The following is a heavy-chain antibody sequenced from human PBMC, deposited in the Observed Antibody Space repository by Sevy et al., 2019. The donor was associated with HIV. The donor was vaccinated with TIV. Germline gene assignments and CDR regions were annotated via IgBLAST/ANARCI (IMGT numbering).Heavy chain of an antibody. CDR1: GGSIRRGDYF. Sequence: SETLSLTCSVTGGSIRRGDYFWGWTRHSPGKGLEWIGSITDSGSTYYNPSLKSRVTMSVDTSKNQFSLKLSAVTAADTAVHYCARLRVGYGNGWFYYYMDVWGKGTTVTVSS. CDR3: ARLRVGYGNGWFYYYMDV. CDR2: ITDSGST. J-gene: IGHJ6*03. V-gene: IGHV4-39*01. D-gene: IGHD3-10*01.